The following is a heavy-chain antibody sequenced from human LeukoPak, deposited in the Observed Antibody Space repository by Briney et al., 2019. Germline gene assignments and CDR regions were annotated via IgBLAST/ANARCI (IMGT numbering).Heavy chain of an antibody. CDR2: IYYSGST. V-gene: IGHV4-30-4*01. D-gene: IGHD3-22*01. CDR1: GGSTSSGDYY. Sequence: SQTLSLTCTVSGGSTSSGDYYWSWIRQPPGKGLEWIGYIYYSGSTYYNPSLKSRVTISVDTSKNQFSLKLSSVTAADTAVYYCARSPSITMIVVAGAFDIWGQGTMVTVSS. J-gene: IGHJ3*02. CDR3: ARSPSITMIVVAGAFDI.